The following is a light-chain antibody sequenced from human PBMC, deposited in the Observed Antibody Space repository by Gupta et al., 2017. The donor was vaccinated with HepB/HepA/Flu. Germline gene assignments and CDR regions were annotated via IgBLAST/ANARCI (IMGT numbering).Light chain of an antibody. CDR3: QEENNGPPSLT. CDR1: PRIDTD. V-gene: IGKV3-15*01. J-gene: IGKJ5*01. Sequence: EIVMAQSPATLSLSPGGRATLSCRASPRIDTDLAWYKKKPGQAPMLFIYGVSNRATGVRARFSGSGAGTDFTLTISSRQSEDFALYYCQEENNGPPSLTFGQGTLMEMK. CDR2: GVS.